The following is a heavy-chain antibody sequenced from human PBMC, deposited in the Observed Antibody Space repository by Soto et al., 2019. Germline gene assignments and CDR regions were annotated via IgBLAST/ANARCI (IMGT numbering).Heavy chain of an antibody. CDR2: ISSNGGST. CDR1: GFTFSGYE. D-gene: IGHD3-22*01. J-gene: IGHJ4*02. V-gene: IGHV3-64*02. CDR3: ARVFYDSGGYYYDY. Sequence: GGSLRLSCAASGFTFSGYEMHWVRQAPGKGLEYVSAISSNGGSTYYVESVKGRFTISRDNSKNTVYLQMGSPRADDTAVYYCARVFYDSGGYYYDYWGQGTPVTVSS.